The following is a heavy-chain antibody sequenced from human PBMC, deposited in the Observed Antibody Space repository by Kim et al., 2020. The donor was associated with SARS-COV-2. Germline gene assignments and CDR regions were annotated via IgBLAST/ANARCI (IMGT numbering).Heavy chain of an antibody. Sequence: GGSLRLSCAASGFRFSSHWMSWVRQAPGKGLEWVANVKEDGSEKYYVDSVKGRFTISRDNAKSSLFLQMNSLRAEDTAVYYCAGALSDWFLGGQGTLVTVSS. D-gene: IGHD3-9*01. V-gene: IGHV3-7*04. CDR3: AGALSDWFL. J-gene: IGHJ4*02. CDR2: VKEDGSEK. CDR1: GFRFSSHW.